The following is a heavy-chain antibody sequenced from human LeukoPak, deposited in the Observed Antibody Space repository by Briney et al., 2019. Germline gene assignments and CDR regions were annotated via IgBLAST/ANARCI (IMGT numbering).Heavy chain of an antibody. CDR3: ARRSSYSNYAFDI. CDR1: GYTFTGYY. CDR2: IKPNRGGT. D-gene: IGHD4-11*01. J-gene: IGHJ3*02. V-gene: IGHV1-2*02. Sequence: ASVKVSCKASGYTFTGYYMHWVRQAPGQGLEWMGWIKPNRGGTNYAQKFQGRVTMTSDTSISTAYIELSRLRSDDTAVYYCARRSSYSNYAFDIWGQGTMVTVSS.